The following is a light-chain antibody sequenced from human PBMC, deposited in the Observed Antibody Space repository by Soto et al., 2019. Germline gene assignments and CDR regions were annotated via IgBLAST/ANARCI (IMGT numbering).Light chain of an antibody. CDR3: QQSYSTPMIT. J-gene: IGKJ5*01. Sequence: DIQMTQSPSSLSASVGDRVTITCRASQGISTYLNWYQQKPGKAPKLLIYAASSLQSGVPSRFSGSGSETDFTLTISSLQPEDFATYYCQQSYSTPMITFGQGTRLEIK. CDR2: AAS. V-gene: IGKV1-39*01. CDR1: QGISTY.